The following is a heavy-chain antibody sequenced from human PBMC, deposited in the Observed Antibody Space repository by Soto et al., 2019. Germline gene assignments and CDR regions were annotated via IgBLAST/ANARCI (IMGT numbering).Heavy chain of an antibody. CDR2: ISYDGSNK. V-gene: IGHV3-30-3*01. J-gene: IGHJ6*02. Sequence: GGSLRLSCAASGFTFSSYAMHWVRQAPGKGLEWVAVISYDGSNKYYADSVKGRFTISRDNSKNTLYLQMNSLRTEDTALYYCARETGIAAADVFFGMDVWGQGTTVTSP. CDR3: ARETGIAAADVFFGMDV. D-gene: IGHD6-13*01. CDR1: GFTFSSYA.